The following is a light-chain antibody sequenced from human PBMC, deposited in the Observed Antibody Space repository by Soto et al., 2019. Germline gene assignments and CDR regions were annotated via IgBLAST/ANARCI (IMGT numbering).Light chain of an antibody. V-gene: IGLV3-9*01. CDR3: QVWDSSTARL. CDR2: RDS. J-gene: IGLJ3*02. Sequence: SYELTQPLSVSVARGQTARITCGGNNIGSKNVHWYQQKPGQAPVLVIYRDSNRPSGIPERFSGSNSGNTATLTISRDQAGDEADYYCQVWDSSTARLFGGGTKVTVL. CDR1: NIGSKN.